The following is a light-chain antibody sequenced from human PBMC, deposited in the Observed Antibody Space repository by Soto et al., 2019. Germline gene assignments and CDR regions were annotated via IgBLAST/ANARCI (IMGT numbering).Light chain of an antibody. CDR3: QQYNNWPQT. V-gene: IGKV3-15*01. CDR1: QTINNN. J-gene: IGKJ1*01. Sequence: IVLTQSPATLSLSRVERVTLSCRASQTINNNVAWYQLKDGQVPRLLIYGASTRAADVPARFSGGGSGTEFTLTISSLQSEDFAEYHCQQYNNWPQTFGQGTKVDTK. CDR2: GAS.